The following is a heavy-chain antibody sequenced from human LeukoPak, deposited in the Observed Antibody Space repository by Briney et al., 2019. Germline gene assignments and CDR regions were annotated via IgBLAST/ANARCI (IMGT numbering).Heavy chain of an antibody. Sequence: TGGSLRLSCAASGFTFSSYAMSWVRQAPGKGLEWVSAIRGSGGSTYYADSVKGRFTISRDNSKNTLYLQMNSLRAEDTAVYYCAKDYLAPEVQLLWFGGFWFDPWGQGTLVTVSS. CDR1: GFTFSSYA. CDR2: IRGSGGST. J-gene: IGHJ5*02. V-gene: IGHV3-23*01. CDR3: AKDYLAPEVQLLWFGGFWFDP. D-gene: IGHD3-10*01.